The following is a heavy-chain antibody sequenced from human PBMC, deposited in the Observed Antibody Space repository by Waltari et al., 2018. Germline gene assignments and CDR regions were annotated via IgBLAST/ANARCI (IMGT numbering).Heavy chain of an antibody. V-gene: IGHV1-3*01. CDR2: INAGNGNT. D-gene: IGHD6-19*01. CDR3: ARDLPPLYSSGWYDY. J-gene: IGHJ4*02. CDR1: GYTFHSYA. Sequence: QVQLVQSGAEVKKPGASVKVSCKASGYTFHSYAMHWVSQAPGQRLEWMGWINAGNGNTKYSQKFQGRVTITRDTSASTAYMELSSLRSEDTAVYYCARDLPPLYSSGWYDYWGQGTLVTVSS.